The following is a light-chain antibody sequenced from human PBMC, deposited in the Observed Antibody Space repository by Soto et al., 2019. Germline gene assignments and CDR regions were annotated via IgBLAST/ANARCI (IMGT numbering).Light chain of an antibody. J-gene: IGLJ1*01. CDR3: NSQRSRGTRV. CDR2: EVS. CDR1: SSDVGGYKH. Sequence: QSALTQPASVSGSPGQSITISCTGTSSDVGGYKHVSWYQHHPGKAPKLMIYEVSNRPSGVSNRFSGSKSGYAASLTISGLQDEDEADYYCNSQRSRGTRVFGTGTKVTV. V-gene: IGLV2-14*01.